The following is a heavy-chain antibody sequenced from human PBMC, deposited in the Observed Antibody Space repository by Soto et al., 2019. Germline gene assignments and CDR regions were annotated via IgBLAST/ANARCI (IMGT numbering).Heavy chain of an antibody. D-gene: IGHD3-3*01. CDR1: GFIFSSYS. J-gene: IGHJ3*02. CDR2: INGDGSDT. CDR3: ASLTFGVRLAFDI. Sequence: EVQLVESGGALVQPGGSLKLSCVASGFIFSSYSMHWVRQAPGKGLVWVSHINGDGSDTTYADSVTGRFTISRDNSKNTFYLEMNSLRADDSAVYFCASLTFGVRLAFDIWGQGTKVVVSS. V-gene: IGHV3-74*01.